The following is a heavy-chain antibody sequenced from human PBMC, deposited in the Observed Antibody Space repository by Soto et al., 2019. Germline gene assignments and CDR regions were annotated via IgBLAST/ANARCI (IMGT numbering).Heavy chain of an antibody. CDR2: INHSGST. CDR1: GGSFSGYY. J-gene: IGHJ4*02. D-gene: IGHD5-18*01. CDR3: ARGRYSYEL. Sequence: QVQLQQWGAGLLKPSETLSLTCAVYGGSFSGYYWSWIRQPPGKGLEWIGEINHSGSTNYNPSLKSRVTISVDTSKNQFSLELRSVTAADTAVYYCARGRYSYELWGQGTLVTVSS. V-gene: IGHV4-34*01.